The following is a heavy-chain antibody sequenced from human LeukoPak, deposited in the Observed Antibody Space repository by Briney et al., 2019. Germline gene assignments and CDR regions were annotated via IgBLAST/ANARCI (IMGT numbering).Heavy chain of an antibody. CDR1: GFTFYSYW. Sequence: GGSLTLSCAASGFTFYSYWMHWLRQAPGKGLVWGSRINTDGSSTSYADAVKGRFTISRVNPKNTLYLQMTSYATEGTAVYYWARAVAGTEGWFDPWGQGTLVTVSS. V-gene: IGHV3-74*01. CDR3: ARAVAGTEGWFDP. CDR2: INTDGSST. J-gene: IGHJ5*02. D-gene: IGHD6-19*01.